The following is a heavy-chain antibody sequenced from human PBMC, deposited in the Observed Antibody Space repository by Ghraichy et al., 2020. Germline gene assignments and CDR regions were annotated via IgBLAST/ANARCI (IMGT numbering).Heavy chain of an antibody. D-gene: IGHD2-15*01. V-gene: IGHV4-59*01. CDR2: IYYSGST. CDR1: GGSISSYY. CDR3: ARGVAVDWFDP. J-gene: IGHJ5*02. Sequence: SETLSLTCTVSGGSISSYYWSWIRQPPGKGLEWIGYIYYSGSTNYNPSLKSRVTISVDTSKNQFSLKLSSVTAADTAVYYCARGVAVDWFDPWGQGTLVTVSS.